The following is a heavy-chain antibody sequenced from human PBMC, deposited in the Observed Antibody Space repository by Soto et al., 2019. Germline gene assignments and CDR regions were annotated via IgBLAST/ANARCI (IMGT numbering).Heavy chain of an antibody. CDR3: ASTTVVAATFDF. V-gene: IGHV3-21*01. J-gene: IGHJ4*02. CDR2: ISSGSSNI. Sequence: EVQLVESGGGLVKPGGSLTLSCGAPGFAFRSYNMNWVRQAPGKGLEWVASISSGSSNIYYADSVKGRFTISRDNAKNSLYLQMDSLRAEDSAVYYCASTTVVAATFDFWGQGTLVTVSS. CDR1: GFAFRSYN. D-gene: IGHD2-15*01.